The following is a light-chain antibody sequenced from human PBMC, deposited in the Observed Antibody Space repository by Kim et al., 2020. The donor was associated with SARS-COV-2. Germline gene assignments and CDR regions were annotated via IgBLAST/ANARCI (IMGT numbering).Light chain of an antibody. V-gene: IGKV1-5*01. J-gene: IGKJ1*01. CDR2: DAS. CDR3: QQYNTNSRT. CDR1: QTISRW. Sequence: ASGGDRVTITCRASQTISRWLVWYQQKPGKAPKLLIFDASSLESGVPSRFSGSGSGTEFTLTISSLQPDDSAIYYCQQYNTNSRTFGQGTKVDIK.